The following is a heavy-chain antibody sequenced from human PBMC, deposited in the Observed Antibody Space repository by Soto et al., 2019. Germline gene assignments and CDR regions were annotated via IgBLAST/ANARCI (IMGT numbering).Heavy chain of an antibody. Sequence: EVQVVESGGGLVKPGGSLRLSCAASGFTFRTYTMNWVRQAPGKGLVWVSSISSGSSYIYYADSVKGRFTISRDNAKNSLYLQMNSLRAEDTAVYYCARSMDVWGQGTTVTVSS. CDR3: ARSMDV. CDR2: ISSGSSYI. J-gene: IGHJ6*02. CDR1: GFTFRTYT. V-gene: IGHV3-21*01.